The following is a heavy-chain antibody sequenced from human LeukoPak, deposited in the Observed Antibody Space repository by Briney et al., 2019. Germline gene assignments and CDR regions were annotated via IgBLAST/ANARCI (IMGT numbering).Heavy chain of an antibody. CDR1: GGSFSGYY. D-gene: IGHD6-19*01. J-gene: IGHJ6*02. Sequence: SETLSLTCAVYGGSFSGYYWSWIRQPPGKGLEWIGEINHSGSTNYNPSLKSRVTISVDTSKNQLSLKLSSVTAADTAVYYCARDQPVAGTPYYYYGMDVWGQGTTVTVSS. CDR3: ARDQPVAGTPYYYYGMDV. V-gene: IGHV4-34*01. CDR2: INHSGST.